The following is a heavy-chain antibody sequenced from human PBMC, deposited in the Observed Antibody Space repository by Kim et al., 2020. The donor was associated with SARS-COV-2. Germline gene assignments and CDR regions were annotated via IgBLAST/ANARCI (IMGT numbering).Heavy chain of an antibody. CDR2: ISAYSGGT. V-gene: IGHV1-18*01. CDR1: GYTFTSFG. CDR3: ARDSGERHSAMSSGY. J-gene: IGHJ4*02. Sequence: ASVKVSCKTSGYTFTSFGIGWVRQAPGQGLEWMGWISAYSGGTSYAQSLQGRVSLTTDTSTNTAYMELRSLRSDDTAMYYCARDSGERHSAMSSGYWGQGTLVTVSS. D-gene: IGHD5-18*01.